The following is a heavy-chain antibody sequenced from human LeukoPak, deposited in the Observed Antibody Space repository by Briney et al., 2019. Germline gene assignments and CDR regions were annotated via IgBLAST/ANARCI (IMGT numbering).Heavy chain of an antibody. CDR3: ANYLNVVVTHFDY. CDR2: ISGSGGST. D-gene: IGHD2-21*02. J-gene: IGHJ4*02. Sequence: PGGSLRLSCAASGFTFSSYAMSWVRQAPGKGLEWVSAISGSGGSTYYADSVKGRFTISRDNSKNTLYLQMNSLRAEDTAVYYCANYLNVVVTHFDYWGQGTLVTVSS. CDR1: GFTFSSYA. V-gene: IGHV3-23*01.